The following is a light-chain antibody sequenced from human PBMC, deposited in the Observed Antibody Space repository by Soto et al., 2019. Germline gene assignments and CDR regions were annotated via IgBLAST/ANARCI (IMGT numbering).Light chain of an antibody. CDR3: QHYNSYSEA. V-gene: IGKV1-5*03. CDR2: KAS. Sequence: DIQMTQSPSTLSGSVGDRVTITCRASQTISSWLAWYQQKPGNAPKLLIYKASTLKSGVPSRFRGSGSATEFTLTISSLQHDDFATYYCQHYNSYSEAFGQGTKVELQ. CDR1: QTISSW. J-gene: IGKJ1*01.